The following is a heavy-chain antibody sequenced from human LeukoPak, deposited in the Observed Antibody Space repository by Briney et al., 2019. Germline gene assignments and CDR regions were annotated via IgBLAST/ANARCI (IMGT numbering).Heavy chain of an antibody. CDR1: GYTFTGYY. CDR2: INPNSGGT. J-gene: IGHJ4*02. V-gene: IGHV1-2*02. CDR3: ARGYRRSAHRY. D-gene: IGHD1-26*01. Sequence: ASVKVSCKASGYTFTGYYMYWFRQAPGQGLEWMGWINPNSGGTDYAQKFQGRVTMTRDTSINTAYMEMRTLRSDDTAVYYCARGYRRSAHRYWGQGTLVTVSS.